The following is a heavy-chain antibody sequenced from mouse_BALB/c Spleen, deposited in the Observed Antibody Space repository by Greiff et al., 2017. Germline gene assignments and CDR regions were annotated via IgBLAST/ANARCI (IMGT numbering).Heavy chain of an antibody. V-gene: IGHV2-9-2*01. Sequence: VQLQQSGPGLVAPSQSLSITCTVSGFSLTSYDISWIRQPPGKGLELLGVIWAGGGPNYNSAFMSRLSITKDNSNSPVFLNMSRPQTDDTAIYYGVSGYCCSSYFDYWGQGTTLTVSS. J-gene: IGHJ2*01. CDR3: VSGYCCSSYFDY. D-gene: IGHD1-1*01. CDR2: IWAGGGP. CDR1: GFSLTSYD.